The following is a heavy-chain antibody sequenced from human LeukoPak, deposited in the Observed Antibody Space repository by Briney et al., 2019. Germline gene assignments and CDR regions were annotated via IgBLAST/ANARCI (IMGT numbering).Heavy chain of an antibody. D-gene: IGHD3-22*01. J-gene: IGHJ1*01. Sequence: PGGSLRLSCAASGFTFSSYWMHWVRQAPGKGLVGVSRINSDGRSTNYADSVKGRFTISRDNSKNTLYLQMNSLRAEDTAVYYCAKGSHYYDSSGQIEYFQHWGQGTLVTVSS. V-gene: IGHV3-74*01. CDR1: GFTFSSYW. CDR2: INSDGRST. CDR3: AKGSHYYDSSGQIEYFQH.